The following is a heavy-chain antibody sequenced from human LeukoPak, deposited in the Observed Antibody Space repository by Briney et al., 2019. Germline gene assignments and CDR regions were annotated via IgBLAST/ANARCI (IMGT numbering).Heavy chain of an antibody. CDR3: AKTVSGSYSYQGGDY. J-gene: IGHJ4*02. D-gene: IGHD3-16*02. CDR2: ISGSGENT. V-gene: IGHV3-23*01. CDR1: GFTFSSYA. Sequence: PGGSLRLSCAASGFTFSSYAMSWVRHAPGKGLEWVSAISGSGENTNYADSVKGRFTMSRDNSRNMLYLQMNSLRDEDTAKYYCAKTVSGSYSYQGGDYWGQGTLVTVSS.